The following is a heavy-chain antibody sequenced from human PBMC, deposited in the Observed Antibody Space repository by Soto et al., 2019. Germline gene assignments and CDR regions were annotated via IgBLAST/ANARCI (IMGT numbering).Heavy chain of an antibody. CDR3: ARDQTGITTAGGGRIDR. CDR2: VSFDGSNK. CDR1: GFTFSTHA. D-gene: IGHD6-13*01. J-gene: IGHJ5*02. Sequence: QVQLVESGGGVVQPGRSLRLSCAASGFTFSTHAVHLVRQAPGKGLECVAIVSFDGSNKYYADSVKGRFTISRDKSKNTLYLQMSGLTPEDTAFYYCARDQTGITTAGGGRIDRWGQGTLVTVSS. V-gene: IGHV3-30-3*01.